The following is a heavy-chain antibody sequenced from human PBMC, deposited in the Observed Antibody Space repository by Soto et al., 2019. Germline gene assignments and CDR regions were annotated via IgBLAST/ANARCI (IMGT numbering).Heavy chain of an antibody. Sequence: SVKVSCKASGGTFSIYAISWVRQAPGQGLEWMGGIIPIFGTANYAQKFQGRVTITADESTSTAYMELSSLRSEDTAVYYCASLPLVGGDGYNLGDNYYYGMDVWGQGTTVTVSS. CDR1: GGTFSIYA. J-gene: IGHJ6*02. D-gene: IGHD3-16*01. CDR2: IIPIFGTA. CDR3: ASLPLVGGDGYNLGDNYYYGMDV. V-gene: IGHV1-69*13.